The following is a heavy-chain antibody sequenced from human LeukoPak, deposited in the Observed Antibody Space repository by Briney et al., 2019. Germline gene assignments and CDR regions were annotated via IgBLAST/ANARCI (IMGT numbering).Heavy chain of an antibody. CDR2: IASSGRNT. D-gene: IGHD5-24*01. J-gene: IGHJ3*01. CDR1: GXTFNDAA. CDR3: AKDIQLSA. Sequence: TGGSLRLSCAASGXTFNDAAMTWVRQAPGKGLEWVSLIASSGRNTYYTDSVRGRFTISRDNSKKTLSLQMNSLRVEGTAIYYCAKDIQLSAWGLGTMVTVSS. V-gene: IGHV3-23*01.